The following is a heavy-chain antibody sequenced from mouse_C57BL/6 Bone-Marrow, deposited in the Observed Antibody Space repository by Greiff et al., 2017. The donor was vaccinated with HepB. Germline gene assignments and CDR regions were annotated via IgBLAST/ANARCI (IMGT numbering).Heavy chain of an antibody. CDR2: IWSGGST. Sequence: VKLVESGPGLVQPSQSLSITCTVSGFSLTSYGVHWVRQSPGKGLEWLGVIWSGGSTDYNAAFISRLSISKDNSKSQVFFKMNSLQADDTAIYYCARMGSNYYYAMHYWRQGTPVTVSS. CDR1: GFSLTSYG. CDR3: ARMGSNYYYAMHY. J-gene: IGHJ4*01. D-gene: IGHD2-5*01. V-gene: IGHV2-2*01.